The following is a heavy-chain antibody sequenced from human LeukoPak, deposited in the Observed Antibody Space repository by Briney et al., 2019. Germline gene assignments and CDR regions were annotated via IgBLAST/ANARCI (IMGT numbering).Heavy chain of an antibody. CDR3: ARGTLKAAATDFDY. V-gene: IGHV3-20*04. Sequence: GGSLRLSCAASGFTFDDYGMSWVRQAPGKGLEWVSGINWNGGSTGYADSVKGRFTTSRDNAKNSLYLQMNSLRAEDTALYYCARGTLKAAATDFDYWGQGTLVTVSS. CDR1: GFTFDDYG. D-gene: IGHD6-13*01. J-gene: IGHJ4*02. CDR2: INWNGGST.